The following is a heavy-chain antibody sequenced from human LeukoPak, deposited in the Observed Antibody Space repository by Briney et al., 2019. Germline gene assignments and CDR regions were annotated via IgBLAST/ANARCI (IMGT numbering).Heavy chain of an antibody. D-gene: IGHD3-3*01. CDR3: ARDGVGGLGSRTTIFDYYYGMDV. CDR2: INPSGGST. CDR1: GYTFTSYY. Sequence: GASVKVSCKASGYTFTSYYMHWVRQAPGQGLEWMGIINPSGGSTSYAQKFQGRVTMTRDTSTSTAYMELSSLRSEDTAVYYCARDGVGGLGSRTTIFDYYYGMDVWGQGTTVTVSS. J-gene: IGHJ6*02. V-gene: IGHV1-46*01.